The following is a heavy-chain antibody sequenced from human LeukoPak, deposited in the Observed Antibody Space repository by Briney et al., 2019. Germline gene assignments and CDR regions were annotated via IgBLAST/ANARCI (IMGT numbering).Heavy chain of an antibody. Sequence: SVKLACNASGYTFTSYDINWMRHSTGQGLEGMGWMNPNSGNTGYAQKCQGRVTMTRNTSTSTPYMGLSSLTSEDPAVYYCARGKPPSGFDYWGQGPLVTVSS. CDR3: ARGKPPSGFDY. CDR2: MNPNSGNT. J-gene: IGHJ4*02. V-gene: IGHV1-8*01. CDR1: GYTFTSYD.